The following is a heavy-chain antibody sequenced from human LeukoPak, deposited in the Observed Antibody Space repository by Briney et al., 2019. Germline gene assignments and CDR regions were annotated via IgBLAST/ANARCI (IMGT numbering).Heavy chain of an antibody. J-gene: IGHJ6*03. CDR2: ISSSSSYI. CDR1: GFTFSSYS. V-gene: IGHV3-21*01. D-gene: IGHD6-13*01. Sequence: SGGSLRLSCAAPGFTFSSYSMNWVRQAPGKGLEWVSSISSSSSYIYYADSVKGRFTISRDNAKNSLYLQMNSLRAEDTAVYYRARDVSSSWSSYYYYYMDVWGKGTTVTVSS. CDR3: ARDVSSSWSSYYYYYMDV.